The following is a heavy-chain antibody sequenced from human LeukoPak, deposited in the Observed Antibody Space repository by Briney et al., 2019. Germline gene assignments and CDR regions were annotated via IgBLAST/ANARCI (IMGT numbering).Heavy chain of an antibody. CDR2: INAGNGNT. CDR1: GYTFTIYA. CDR3: ARDAYDSSSGYYEFTFDY. D-gene: IGHD3-22*01. J-gene: IGHJ4*02. V-gene: IGHV1-3*01. Sequence: ASVNVSCKASGYTFTIYAMHWVRQAPGQRLEWMGWINAGNGNTKYSQRFQGRVTITRDTSASTAYMELSSLRSEDTAVYYCARDAYDSSSGYYEFTFDYWGQGTLVTVSS.